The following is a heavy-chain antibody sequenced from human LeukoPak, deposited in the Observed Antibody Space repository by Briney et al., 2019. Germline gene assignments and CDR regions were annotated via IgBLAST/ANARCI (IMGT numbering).Heavy chain of an antibody. Sequence: ASVKVSYKVSGYTLTELSMHWVRQAPGRGLEWMGGFDPEDGETIYAQKFQGRVTMTRNTSISTAYMELSSLRSEDTAVYYCARGATGASPPFDYRGQGTLVTVSS. J-gene: IGHJ4*02. CDR2: FDPEDGET. CDR3: ARGATGASPPFDY. D-gene: IGHD1-14*01. CDR1: GYTLTELS. V-gene: IGHV1-24*01.